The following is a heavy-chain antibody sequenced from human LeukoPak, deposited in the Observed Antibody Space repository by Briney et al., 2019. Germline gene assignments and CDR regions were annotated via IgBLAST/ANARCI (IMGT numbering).Heavy chain of an antibody. V-gene: IGHV3-13*01. CDR2: IGTAGDT. CDR1: GSTFSSYD. Sequence: PGGSLRLSCAASGSTFSSYDMHWVRQATGKGLEWVSAIGTAGDTYYPDSVKGRFTISRENAKNSLYLQMNSLRAGDTAVYYCARSSSFETGLAFDIWGQGTMVTVSS. D-gene: IGHD6-13*01. J-gene: IGHJ3*02. CDR3: ARSSSFETGLAFDI.